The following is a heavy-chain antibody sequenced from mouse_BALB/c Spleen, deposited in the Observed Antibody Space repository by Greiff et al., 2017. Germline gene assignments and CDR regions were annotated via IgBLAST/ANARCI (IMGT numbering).Heavy chain of an antibody. J-gene: IGHJ3*01. CDR2: IDPENGDT. Sequence: VHVKQSGAELVRSGASVKLSCTASGFNIKDYYMHWVKQRPEQGLAWIGWIDPENGDTEYAPKFQGKATMTADTSSNTAYLQLISLTSEDTAVYYCNPYYYGSSAWFAYWGQGTLVTVSA. D-gene: IGHD1-1*01. V-gene: IGHV14-4*02. CDR1: GFNIKDYY. CDR3: NPYYYGSSAWFAY.